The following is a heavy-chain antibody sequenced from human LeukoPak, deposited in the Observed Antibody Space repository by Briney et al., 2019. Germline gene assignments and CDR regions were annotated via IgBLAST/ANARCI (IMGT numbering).Heavy chain of an antibody. Sequence: GRSLRLSCVVSGFTFSSFYMNWVRQAPGKGLEWVANINQDGSEKYYVDSVEGRFTISRDNAKNSLYLHMNSLRAEDTAVFYCARGYVTAFDSWGQGALVTVSS. CDR1: GFTFSSFY. CDR2: INQDGSEK. D-gene: IGHD1-20*01. V-gene: IGHV3-7*01. J-gene: IGHJ4*02. CDR3: ARGYVTAFDS.